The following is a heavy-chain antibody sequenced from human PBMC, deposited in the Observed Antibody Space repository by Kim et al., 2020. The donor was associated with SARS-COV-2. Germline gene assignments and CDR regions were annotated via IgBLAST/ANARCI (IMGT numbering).Heavy chain of an antibody. CDR3: TRIPGRPFAFWVALDI. J-gene: IGHJ3*02. V-gene: IGHV3-73*01. D-gene: IGHD1-1*01. Sequence: SMSGRYIISRENPKNTAYLQMNSLKTEDTAVYYCTRIPGRPFAFWVALDIWGQGTRVTVSS.